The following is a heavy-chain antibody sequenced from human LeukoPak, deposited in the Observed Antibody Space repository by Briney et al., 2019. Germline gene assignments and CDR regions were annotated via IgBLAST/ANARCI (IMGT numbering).Heavy chain of an antibody. V-gene: IGHV4-34*01. J-gene: IGHJ6*03. Sequence: PSETLSLTCAVYSGSFSGYYWTWIRPSPGKGLEWIGEINHGVGTNYNPSLKSRVTLAEDTSKNQFSLKLTSVTAADTAVYYCARGTQFYYCYSYMDVWGKGTTVTVSS. CDR2: INHGVGT. CDR1: SGSFSGYY. CDR3: ARGTQFYYCYSYMDV.